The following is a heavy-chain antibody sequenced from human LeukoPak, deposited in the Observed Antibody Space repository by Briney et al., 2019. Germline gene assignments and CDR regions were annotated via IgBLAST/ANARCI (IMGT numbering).Heavy chain of an antibody. Sequence: SETLSLTCTVSGGSISSYYWSWIRQPPGKGLEWIGYISYSGSTNYNPSLKSRVAISVDTSKNQFSLNLTSVIAADTAMYFCARGGFYGHPFEFGGQGILVIVSA. CDR2: ISYSGST. CDR3: ARGGFYGHPFEF. CDR1: GGSISSYY. D-gene: IGHD3-10*01. J-gene: IGHJ4*02. V-gene: IGHV4-59*12.